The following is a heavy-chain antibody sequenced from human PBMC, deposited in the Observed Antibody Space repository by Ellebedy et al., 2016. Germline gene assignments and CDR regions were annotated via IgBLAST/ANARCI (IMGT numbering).Heavy chain of an antibody. J-gene: IGHJ4*02. Sequence: GGSLRLSCAASGFTLSSYSMNWVRQAPGKGLEWASYISGSGITIYYADSVKGRFTISRDNAKNSLYLQMNSLRAEDTAVYYCAKELIVWSGYNYFDDWGQGTLVTVSS. CDR3: AKELIVWSGYNYFDD. V-gene: IGHV3-48*01. CDR2: ISGSGITI. CDR1: GFTLSSYS. D-gene: IGHD3-3*01.